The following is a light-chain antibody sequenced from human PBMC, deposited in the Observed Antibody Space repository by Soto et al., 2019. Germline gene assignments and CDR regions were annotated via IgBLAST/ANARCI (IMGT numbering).Light chain of an antibody. J-gene: IGKJ1*01. V-gene: IGKV3-20*01. CDR3: QHYGSSPT. CDR1: QSVSSSY. CDR2: DVS. Sequence: EIVLTQSPGTLSLSPGERATLSCRSSQSVSSSYLAWYQHKPGQAPRLLICDVSSSATGIPDMFSGSGSGTDFTLTISRLEPEDFAVYYCQHYGSSPTFGQGTKVEIK.